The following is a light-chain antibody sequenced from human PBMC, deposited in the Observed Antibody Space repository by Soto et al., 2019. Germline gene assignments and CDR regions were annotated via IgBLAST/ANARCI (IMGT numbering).Light chain of an antibody. J-gene: IGLJ7*01. CDR2: NNI. Sequence: QSVLTQPPSASGTPGQRVTISCSGSSSNIGGNTVRGYQHLPGTAPRLLIYNNIQRLSGVPDRFSRSKSGTSASLAISGLQSEEEADYYCAVWDDGLGGQAVVGGGTQLTVL. CDR1: SSNIGGNT. CDR3: AVWDDGLGGQAV. V-gene: IGLV1-44*01.